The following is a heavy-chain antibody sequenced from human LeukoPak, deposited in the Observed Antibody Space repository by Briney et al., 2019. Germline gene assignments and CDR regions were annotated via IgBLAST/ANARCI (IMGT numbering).Heavy chain of an antibody. D-gene: IGHD3-10*01. J-gene: IGHJ6*03. Sequence: PSETLSLTCTASGGFISSSSYYWGWIRQPPGKGLEWIGSIYYSGSTYYNPSLKSRVTISVDTSKNQFSLKVTSVTAADTAVYYCARHVKARYYYGAATQKDYYMDVWGKGITVSVSS. CDR3: ARHVKARYYYGAATQKDYYMDV. CDR2: IYYSGST. V-gene: IGHV4-39*01. CDR1: GGFISSSSYY.